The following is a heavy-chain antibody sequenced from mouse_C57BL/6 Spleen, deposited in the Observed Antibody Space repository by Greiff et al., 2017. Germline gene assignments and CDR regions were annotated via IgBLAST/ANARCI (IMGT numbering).Heavy chain of an antibody. J-gene: IGHJ3*01. CDR1: GYAFSSYW. V-gene: IGHV1-80*01. D-gene: IGHD1-1*01. CDR3: ARSDYYGRGFAY. CDR2: IYPGDGDT. Sequence: VQGVESGAELVKPGASVKISCKASGYAFSSYWMNWVKQRPGKGLEWIGQIYPGDGDTNYNGKFKGKATLTADKSSSTAYMQLSSLTSEDSAVYFCARSDYYGRGFAYWGQGTLVTVSA.